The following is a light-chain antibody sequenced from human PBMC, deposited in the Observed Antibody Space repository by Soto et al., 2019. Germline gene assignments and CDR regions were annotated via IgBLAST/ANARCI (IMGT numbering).Light chain of an antibody. CDR1: QSVYSN. J-gene: IGKJ1*01. Sequence: EIEMTQSPATLSVSPGERATLSCRASQSVYSNVAWYQQRPGQAPRLLIYRASTKATGIPARFSGSGSGTEFPLTISSLQYEDLAVYYCQHYQNLWAFGQGTKVEIK. CDR2: RAS. V-gene: IGKV3-15*01. CDR3: QHYQNLWA.